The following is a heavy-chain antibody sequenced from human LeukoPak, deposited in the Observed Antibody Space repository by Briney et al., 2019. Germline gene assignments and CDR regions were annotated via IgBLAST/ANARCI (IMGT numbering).Heavy chain of an antibody. CDR3: ATKGGGPGPVDY. CDR2: FDPEDGET. D-gene: IGHD3-16*01. J-gene: IGHJ4*02. Sequence: GASVKVSCKVSGYTLTELSMHWVRQAPGKGLEWMGGFDPEDGETIYAQKFQGGVTMTEDTSTDTAYMELSSLRSEDTAVYYCATKGGGPGPVDYWGQGTLVTVSS. V-gene: IGHV1-24*01. CDR1: GYTLTELS.